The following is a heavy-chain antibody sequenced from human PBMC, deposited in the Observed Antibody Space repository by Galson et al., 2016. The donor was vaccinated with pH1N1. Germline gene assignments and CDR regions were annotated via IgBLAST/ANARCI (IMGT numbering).Heavy chain of an antibody. CDR2: ISSSSSCI. D-gene: IGHD1-26*01. CDR3: ARDHTREWEADAFDI. CDR1: GFTFSSYS. Sequence: SLRLSCAASGFTFSSYSMNWVRQAPGKGLEWVSCISSSSSCIYYADSVKGRFTISRDNAKNSLYLQMSSLRAEDTAVYYCARDHTREWEADAFDIWGQGTMVTVSS. V-gene: IGHV3-21*01. J-gene: IGHJ3*02.